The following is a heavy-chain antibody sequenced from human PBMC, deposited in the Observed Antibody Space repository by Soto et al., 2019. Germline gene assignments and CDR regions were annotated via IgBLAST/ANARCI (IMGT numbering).Heavy chain of an antibody. CDR2: IYYSGNT. CDR1: GGSITTGGRY. CDR3: AQALVFTGGDGFDI. Sequence: QVRLQEWGPGLVKPSQTLSLKCSVSGGSITTGGRYWSWIRQLPGKGLEWIGDIYYSGNTSYNASLKRRVTISVEAAKYQFSLKLSSVTAADTAVYYCAQALVFTGGDGFDIWGQGRLVTVSS. V-gene: IGHV4-31*02. D-gene: IGHD1-1*01. J-gene: IGHJ3*02.